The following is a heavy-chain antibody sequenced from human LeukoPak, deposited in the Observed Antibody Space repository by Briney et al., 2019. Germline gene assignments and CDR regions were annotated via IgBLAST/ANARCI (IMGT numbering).Heavy chain of an antibody. CDR3: ARHGSGRYYPAEGRVDY. J-gene: IGHJ4*02. CDR2: INPSVGGT. Sequence: AASVKVSCKAFGYGFTSYYIHWVRQAPGQGLEWMEIINPSVGGTTYARKFQGRVTMTRDTSTSTVYMELSSLRSEDTAVYYCARHGSGRYYPAEGRVDYWGQGTPVTVSS. D-gene: IGHD3-10*01. V-gene: IGHV1-46*03. CDR1: GYGFTSYY.